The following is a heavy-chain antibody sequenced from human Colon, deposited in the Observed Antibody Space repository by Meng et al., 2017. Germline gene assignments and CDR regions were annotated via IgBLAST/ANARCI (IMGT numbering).Heavy chain of an antibody. CDR1: VFTFSSYA. CDR2: ITGSGDTT. CDR3: ASQRIAASGPPGY. Sequence: GGSLRLSCAASVFTFSSYAMSWVRQAPGNGLEWVSSITGSGDTTYYADSVKGRFTISRDNSKNTLHLQMNSLRVEDTAVYFCASQRIAASGPPGYWGQGTLVTVSS. D-gene: IGHD6-13*01. J-gene: IGHJ4*02. V-gene: IGHV3-23*01.